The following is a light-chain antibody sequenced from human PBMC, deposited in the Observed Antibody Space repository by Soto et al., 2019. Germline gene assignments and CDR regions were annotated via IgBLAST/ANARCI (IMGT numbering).Light chain of an antibody. Sequence: DIQMAHWRSTLSGSVGYRVTITCRSSQTISSWLACYQQKPGKAPKLLIYKASTSKSGVPSRFSGSGSGTEFTLTISSLQPDDFATYYCQHYNSYSEAFGQGTKVDI. CDR1: QTISSW. CDR3: QHYNSYSEA. CDR2: KAS. V-gene: IGKV1-5*03. J-gene: IGKJ1*01.